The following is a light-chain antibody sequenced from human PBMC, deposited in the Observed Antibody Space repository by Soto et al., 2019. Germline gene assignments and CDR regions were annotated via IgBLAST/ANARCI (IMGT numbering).Light chain of an antibody. CDR1: SSDVGGYNY. Sequence: QSALTQAASVSGSPGQSITISCTGTSSDVGGYNYVSWYQKHPGKAPKLMIYDVSNRPSGVSNRFSGSKSGNTASLTISGLQAEDEADYYCSSYTSSSTPVVFGGGTKLTVL. J-gene: IGLJ2*01. CDR3: SSYTSSSTPVV. CDR2: DVS. V-gene: IGLV2-14*01.